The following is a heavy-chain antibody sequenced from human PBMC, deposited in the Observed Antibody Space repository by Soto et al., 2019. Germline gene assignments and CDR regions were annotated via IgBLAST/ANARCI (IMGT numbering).Heavy chain of an antibody. Sequence: ASVKVSCKASGYMFTTYGISWVRQAPGQGLEWMGWISAYNGNTKYAQKLQGRVTMTTDTSTSTAYMELRSLRSDDTAVYYCARERSTISSCYRGPVYNYGLDVWGQGTPVTVSS. CDR1: GYMFTTYG. J-gene: IGHJ6*02. CDR3: ARERSTISSCYRGPVYNYGLDV. V-gene: IGHV1-18*01. CDR2: ISAYNGNT. D-gene: IGHD2-2*02.